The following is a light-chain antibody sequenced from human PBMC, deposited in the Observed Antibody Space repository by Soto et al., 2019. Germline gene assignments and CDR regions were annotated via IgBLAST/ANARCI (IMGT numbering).Light chain of an antibody. CDR1: QSVLYSRNNKNY. CDR3: HQYYSTPRMFT. V-gene: IGKV4-1*01. CDR2: WAS. J-gene: IGKJ2*01. Sequence: DIVMTQSPDSLAVSLGERATINCKSSQSVLYSRNNKNYLAWYQQKPGQAPKLLISWASTRESGVPERFSGSGSGTDFTLTISSLQAEDVAVYYCHQYYSTPRMFTFGQGTKLEIK.